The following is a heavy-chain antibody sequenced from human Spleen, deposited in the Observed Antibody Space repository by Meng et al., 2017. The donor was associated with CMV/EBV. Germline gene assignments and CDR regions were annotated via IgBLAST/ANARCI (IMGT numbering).Heavy chain of an antibody. CDR2: IKQDGSEK. J-gene: IGHJ3*02. D-gene: IGHD1-26*01. CDR3: ARDVVLGATTRVAFDI. V-gene: IGHV3-7*01. Sequence: GESLKISCAASGFTLSSYSMNWVRQAPGKGLEWVANIKQDGSEKYYVDSVKGRFTISRDNAKNSLYLQMNSLRAEDTAVYYCARDVVLGATTRVAFDIWGQGTMVTVSS. CDR1: GFTLSSYS.